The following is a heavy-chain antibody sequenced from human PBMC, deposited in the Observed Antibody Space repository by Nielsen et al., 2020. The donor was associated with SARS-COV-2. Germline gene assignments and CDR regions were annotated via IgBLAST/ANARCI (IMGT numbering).Heavy chain of an antibody. CDR1: GYTLTELF. CDR3: STSLANCSSTSCYGTPGRWAGV. CDR2: FDPEDGET. D-gene: IGHD2-2*01. J-gene: IGHJ6*02. V-gene: IGHV1-24*01. Sequence: ASVKVSCKVSGYTLTELFMHWVRQAPGKGLAGMGGFDPEDGETIYAQKFQGRVTMTEDTSTDTAYMELSSLRSEDTAVYYCSTSLANCSSTSCYGTPGRWAGVWGQGTTVTVSS.